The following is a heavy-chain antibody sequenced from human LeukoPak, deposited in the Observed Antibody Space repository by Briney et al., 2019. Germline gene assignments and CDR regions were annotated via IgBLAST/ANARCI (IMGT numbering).Heavy chain of an antibody. J-gene: IGHJ3*02. D-gene: IGHD3-10*01. CDR3: ASGREYYGSGSHDDAFDI. CDR1: GYTFTGYY. V-gene: IGHV1-2*02. Sequence: ASVKVACKASGYTFTGYYMHWVRQAPGQGLEWMGWISPNSGGTNYAQKFQGRVTMNRDTSISTAYMELSSLRSDDTAVYYCASGREYYGSGSHDDAFDIWGQGTMVTVSS. CDR2: ISPNSGGT.